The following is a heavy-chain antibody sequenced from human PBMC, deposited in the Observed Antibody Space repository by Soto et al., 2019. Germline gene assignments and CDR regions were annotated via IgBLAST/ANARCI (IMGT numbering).Heavy chain of an antibody. Sequence: SETLSLTCTVSGGSINSNRYYWAWIRQPPGKGLEWIGSIFYTGSTYYSPSLKGRLTISVDPSKNQFSLKLTYVTAADTAMYYCARPKTLVAPAGKGWFYPRAQGTLVTVSS. CDR3: ARPKTLVAPAGKGWFYP. V-gene: IGHV4-39*01. D-gene: IGHD6-19*01. CDR1: GGSINSNRYY. CDR2: IFYTGST. J-gene: IGHJ5*02.